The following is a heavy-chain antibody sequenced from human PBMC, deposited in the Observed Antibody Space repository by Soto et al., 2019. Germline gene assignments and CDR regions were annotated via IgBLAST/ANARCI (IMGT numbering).Heavy chain of an antibody. CDR3: ARYNAASGTYYFDY. Sequence: SETLSLTCAVSGASVSSTYWWSWVRQPPGKGPEWIGEINHRGSANYNPSLRSRVTMSVDISKSQFSLRLTSVTAADTSVYYCARYNAASGTYYFDYWGQGALVTVSS. D-gene: IGHD6-13*01. CDR1: GASVSSTYW. J-gene: IGHJ4*02. CDR2: INHRGSA. V-gene: IGHV4-4*02.